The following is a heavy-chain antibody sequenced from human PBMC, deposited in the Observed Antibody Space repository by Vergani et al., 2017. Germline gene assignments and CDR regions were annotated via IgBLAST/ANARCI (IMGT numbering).Heavy chain of an antibody. V-gene: IGHV3-23*04. J-gene: IGHJ4*02. Sequence: VQLVESGGGVVQPGRSLRLSCAASGFTFSSYAMSWVRQAPGKGGEWVSAISGSGGSTYYADPVKGRFTLSRDNSKNTLYLQMNSLRAEDTAVYYGAKGRGEGPVSXSDYGGQGTLVTVSS. CDR2: ISGSGGST. CDR3: AKGRGEGPVSXSDY. CDR1: GFTFSSYA. D-gene: IGHD3-10*01.